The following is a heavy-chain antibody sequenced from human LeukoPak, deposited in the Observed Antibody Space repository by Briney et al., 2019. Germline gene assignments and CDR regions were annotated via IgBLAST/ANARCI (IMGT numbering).Heavy chain of an antibody. Sequence: GGSLRLSCESSGFIFSHYGMDWVRQAPGKGLESVAVISYDGSDRYYHDSVKGRFTISRDNSKNTLHLQMNSLRAEDTAVYYCARGPYGGNHGFDYWGQGTLVTVSS. CDR2: ISYDGSDR. D-gene: IGHD4-23*01. J-gene: IGHJ4*02. CDR1: GFIFSHYG. V-gene: IGHV3-30*03. CDR3: ARGPYGGNHGFDY.